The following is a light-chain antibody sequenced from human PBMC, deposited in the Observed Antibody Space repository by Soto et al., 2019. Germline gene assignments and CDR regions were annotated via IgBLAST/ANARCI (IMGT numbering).Light chain of an antibody. J-gene: IGKJ2*01. CDR3: QQSYSPAYT. CDR2: GAS. CDR1: QNINNY. Sequence: DIQMTQSPSSLSASVGDRVTITCRASQNINNYINWYQHKPGKAPKVLIYGASSLQSGVPPRFSGSGSGTDVTLTITSLQPDDIATYYCQQSYSPAYTFGQGTKLEIK. V-gene: IGKV1-39*01.